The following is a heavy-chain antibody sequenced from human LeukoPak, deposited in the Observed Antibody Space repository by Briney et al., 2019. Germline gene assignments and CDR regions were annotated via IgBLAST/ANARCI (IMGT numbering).Heavy chain of an antibody. CDR3: VRALGSPTADH. Sequence: GGSLRLSCAASGFTFTNNWMSWVRQAPGKGLEWVANIKSDGSEKYYVDSVEGRFTISRDNAKNTVSLQMDSLRGEDTAVYYCVRALGSPTADHWGQGTLVTVS. J-gene: IGHJ4*02. CDR2: IKSDGSEK. CDR1: GFTFTNNW. D-gene: IGHD3-16*01. V-gene: IGHV3-7*01.